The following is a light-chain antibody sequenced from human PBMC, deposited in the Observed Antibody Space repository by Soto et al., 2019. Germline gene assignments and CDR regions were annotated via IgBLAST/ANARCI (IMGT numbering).Light chain of an antibody. CDR2: GAS. CDR1: QSVSSSY. J-gene: IGKJ4*01. V-gene: IGKV3-20*01. Sequence: EIVLTQSPGTLSLSPGDRATLSCRASQSVSSSYLAWYQQKPGQAPRLLIYGASSRATGIPARFSGSVSGTEFTLTISRLEPEDFAVYYCHQYDSSPLTFGGGTKVEIK. CDR3: HQYDSSPLT.